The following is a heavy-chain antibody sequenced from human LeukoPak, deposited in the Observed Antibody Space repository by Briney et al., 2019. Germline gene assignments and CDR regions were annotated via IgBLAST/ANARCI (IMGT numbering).Heavy chain of an antibody. CDR2: ISYDGTIK. Sequence: GRSLRLSCAASGFTFSSYALHWVRQAPGKGLEWVAVISYDGTIKHYADSVKGRFTISRDNSKSTLYLQMNSLRAEDTAVYYCARVSVEYQQEYCFNHWGQGTLVTVSS. J-gene: IGHJ4*02. V-gene: IGHV3-30-3*01. CDR1: GFTFSSYA. D-gene: IGHD2-2*01. CDR3: ARVSVEYQQEYCFNH.